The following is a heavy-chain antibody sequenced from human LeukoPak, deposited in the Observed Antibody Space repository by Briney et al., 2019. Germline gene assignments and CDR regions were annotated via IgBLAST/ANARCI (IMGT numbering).Heavy chain of an antibody. D-gene: IGHD6-19*01. J-gene: IGHJ4*02. CDR3: AKDILLSGAVAGLDY. Sequence: PGGSLRLSCAASGFTFDDYAMHWVRQAPGKGLEWVSGISWNSGSIGYADSVKGRFTISRDNAKNPLYLQMNSLRAEDTALYYCAKDILLSGAVAGLDYWGQGTLVTVSS. CDR2: ISWNSGSI. V-gene: IGHV3-9*01. CDR1: GFTFDDYA.